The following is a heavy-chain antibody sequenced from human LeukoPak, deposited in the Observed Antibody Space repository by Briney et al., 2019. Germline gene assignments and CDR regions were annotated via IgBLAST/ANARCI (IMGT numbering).Heavy chain of an antibody. J-gene: IGHJ4*02. CDR2: IYTSGST. Sequence: PSQTLSLTCTVSGGSISSGSYYWSWIRQPAGKGLEWIGRIYTSGSTNYNPSLKSRVTISVDTSKNQFSLKLSSVTAADTAVYYCARYITMIVTFDYWGQGTLVTVSS. V-gene: IGHV4-61*02. D-gene: IGHD3-22*01. CDR1: GGSISSGSYY. CDR3: ARYITMIVTFDY.